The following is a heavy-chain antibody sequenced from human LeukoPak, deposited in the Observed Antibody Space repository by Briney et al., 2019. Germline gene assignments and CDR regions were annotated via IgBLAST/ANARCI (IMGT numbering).Heavy chain of an antibody. CDR1: GFTFSSYA. CDR2: ISYDGSNK. J-gene: IGHJ3*02. Sequence: SGGSLRLSCAASGFTFSSYAMHWVRQAPGKGLEWVAVISYDGSNKYYADSVKGRFTISRDNSKNTPYLQMNSLRAEDTAVYYCARDFEGGRHDTRAFDIWGQGTMVTVSS. CDR3: ARDFEGGRHDTRAFDI. V-gene: IGHV3-30-3*01. D-gene: IGHD3-22*01.